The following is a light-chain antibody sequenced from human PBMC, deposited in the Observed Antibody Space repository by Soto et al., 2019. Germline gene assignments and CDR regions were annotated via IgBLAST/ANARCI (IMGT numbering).Light chain of an antibody. CDR1: QSVSSN. J-gene: IGKJ4*01. CDR3: QQYNDWPLT. CDR2: GAS. Sequence: EIVMTQSPAPLSVSPGERATLSCRASQSVSSNLAWYNQKPGQAPRLLMYGASTRATGVPARFSGSGSGTEFTLTISSLQSEDFVVYDCQQYNDWPLTFGGGTKVEIK. V-gene: IGKV3-15*01.